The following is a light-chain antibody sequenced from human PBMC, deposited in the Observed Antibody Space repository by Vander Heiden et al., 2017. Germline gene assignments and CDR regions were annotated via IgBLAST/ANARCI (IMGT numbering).Light chain of an antibody. CDR1: SGIKVGTER. CDR3: MIWDSRAVI. CDR2: YKSDSDR. V-gene: IGLV5-45*03. Sequence: QAVLTQPSSLSSSPGASASPTRTLRSGIKVGTERIYWYQQKPGSPHQYVLRYKSDSDRQQGSGVPSRGSGSKDASANAGSLLIAGLQSEDEADEYCMIWDSRAVIFGGGTKLTVL. J-gene: IGLJ2*01.